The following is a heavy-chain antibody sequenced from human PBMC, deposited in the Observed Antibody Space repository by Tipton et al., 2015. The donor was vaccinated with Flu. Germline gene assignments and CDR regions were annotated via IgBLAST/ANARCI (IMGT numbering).Heavy chain of an antibody. D-gene: IGHD3-10*02. CDR1: SGSIRSTNYF. Sequence: TLSLTCTVSSGSIRSTNYFCAWIRQPPGKRLELIGSIYPSGTTYYNPSLKSRLTISVDTSKSQFSLKLRSVTAADTAVYYCARLSYYDVDLKNFYFDYWGQGALVTVSS. V-gene: IGHV4-39*01. J-gene: IGHJ4*02. CDR3: ARLSYYDVDLKNFYFDY. CDR2: IYPSGTT.